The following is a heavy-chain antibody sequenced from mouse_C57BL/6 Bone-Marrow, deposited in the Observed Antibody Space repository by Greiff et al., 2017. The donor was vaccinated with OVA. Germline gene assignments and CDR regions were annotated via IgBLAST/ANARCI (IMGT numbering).Heavy chain of an antibody. V-gene: IGHV1-15*01. CDR2: IDPETGGT. CDR1: GYTFTDYE. CDR3: TRWASKVVIDY. Sequence: QVQLQQSGAELVRPGASVTLSCKASGYTFTDYEMHWVKQTPVHGLEWIGAIDPETGGTAYNQKFKGKAILTADKSSSTAYMGLRSLTSEDSAVYYCTRWASKVVIDYGGQGTTLTVSS. D-gene: IGHD2-10*02. J-gene: IGHJ2*01.